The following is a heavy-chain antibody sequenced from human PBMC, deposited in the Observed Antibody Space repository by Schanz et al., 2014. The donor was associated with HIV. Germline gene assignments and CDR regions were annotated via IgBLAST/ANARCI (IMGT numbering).Heavy chain of an antibody. CDR3: ANEEVPNDY. CDR2: FGVSGTTT. CDR1: GFTIRSYT. V-gene: IGHV3-23*04. Sequence: EVQLVESGGGLVQPGASLRLSCAVSGFTIRSYTMSWVRQAPGKGLEWIATFGVSGTTTNYADSVKGRFTISRDTSKKTLSLQMDSLRVEDTAVYYCANEEVPNDYWGQGTLVTVSS. J-gene: IGHJ4*02.